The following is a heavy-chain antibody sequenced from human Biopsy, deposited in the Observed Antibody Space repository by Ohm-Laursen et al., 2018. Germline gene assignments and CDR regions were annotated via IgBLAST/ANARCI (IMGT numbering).Heavy chain of an antibody. D-gene: IGHD3-3*01. CDR2: IVPILGHL. CDR1: GGPSSNYA. CDR3: AADADGYYTEFDY. Sequence: LVKVSCKASGGPSSNYAFSWVRQAPGQGLEWVGRIVPILGHLNYAQRFQGRVSITADKSTTYVYMELSRLTSGDTAVYYCAADADGYYTEFDYWGPGTLVTVSS. V-gene: IGHV1-69*04. J-gene: IGHJ4*02.